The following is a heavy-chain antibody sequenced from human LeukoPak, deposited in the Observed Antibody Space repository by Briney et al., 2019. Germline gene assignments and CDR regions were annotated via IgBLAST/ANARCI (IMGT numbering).Heavy chain of an antibody. Sequence: PSETLSLTCTVSGYSISTGYYWGWIRQPSGKGLEWIGSIYHSGSTYYNPSLKSRVAISVDTSKNQFSLKLSSVTAADTAVYYCARGPPAVLYHYGSSGIFYFDYWGQGTLVTVSS. J-gene: IGHJ4*02. CDR2: IYHSGST. CDR3: ARGPPAVLYHYGSSGIFYFDY. CDR1: GYSISTGYY. V-gene: IGHV4-38-2*02. D-gene: IGHD3-22*01.